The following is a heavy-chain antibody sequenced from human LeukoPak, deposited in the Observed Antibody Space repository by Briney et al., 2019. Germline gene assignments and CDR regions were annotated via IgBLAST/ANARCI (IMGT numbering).Heavy chain of an antibody. CDR2: LYTSGST. V-gene: IGHV4-4*07. CDR3: ARGYDFHDS. Sequence: SETLSLTCPVSCGSISSYCWRWVRQPAGEGLEWIGRLYTSGSTNYNPYLKSRLTMSVDTSKNQFSLKLSSVTAADTAVYYCARGYDFHDSWGQGTLVTVSS. J-gene: IGHJ4*02. CDR1: CGSISSYC. D-gene: IGHD5-12*01.